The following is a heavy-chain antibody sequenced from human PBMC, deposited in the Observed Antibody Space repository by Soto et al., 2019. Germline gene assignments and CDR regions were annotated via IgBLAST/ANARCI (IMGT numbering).Heavy chain of an antibody. CDR2: IYYSGST. V-gene: IGHV4-31*03. CDR1: GGSISSGGYY. D-gene: IGHD5-12*01. J-gene: IGHJ6*02. CDR3: ARMGYGERDYYYYYGMDV. Sequence: PSETLSLTCTVSGGSISSGGYYWSWIRQHPGKGLEWIGYIYYSGSTYYNPSLKSRVTISVDTSKNQFSLKLSSVTAADTAVYYCARMGYGERDYYYYYGMDVWGQGTTVTVSS.